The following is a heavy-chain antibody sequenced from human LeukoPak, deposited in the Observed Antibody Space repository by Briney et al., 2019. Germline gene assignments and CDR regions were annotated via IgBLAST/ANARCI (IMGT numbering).Heavy chain of an antibody. J-gene: IGHJ4*02. CDR3: ARTRGYNYSYSDD. Sequence: GGSLRLSCAASGFTFSSYNMNWVRQAPGKGLEWVSYISGGSTVIDYADSVKGRFTISRDNAKNSLYLQMNSLRGEDTAVYYCARTRGYNYSYSDDWGQGTLVTVSS. CDR1: GFTFSSYN. CDR2: ISGGSTVI. V-gene: IGHV3-48*01. D-gene: IGHD5-18*01.